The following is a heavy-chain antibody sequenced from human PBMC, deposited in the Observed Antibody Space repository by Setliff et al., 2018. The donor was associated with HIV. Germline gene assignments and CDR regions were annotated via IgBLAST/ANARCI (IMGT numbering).Heavy chain of an antibody. Sequence: GGSLRLSCAASGFTFSSYGMHWVRQAPGKGLEWVAVIWYDGNDKYYVDSMKGRLTISRDNAKSSLYLQINSLRAEDTAVYYCAKEPTYYYDSSGPHDAFDIWGQGTMVTVSS. V-gene: IGHV3-33*03. CDR3: AKEPTYYYDSSGPHDAFDI. D-gene: IGHD3-22*01. CDR2: IWYDGNDK. CDR1: GFTFSSYG. J-gene: IGHJ3*02.